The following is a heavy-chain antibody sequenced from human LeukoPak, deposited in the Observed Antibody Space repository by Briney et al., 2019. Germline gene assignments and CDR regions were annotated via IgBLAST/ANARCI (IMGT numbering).Heavy chain of an antibody. V-gene: IGHV3-7*01. J-gene: IGHJ6*04. Sequence: GGSLRLSCVASGFTLSNYWMSWVRQAPGKGPEWVANIKKDGSDKYYVDSVKGRFTISRDNAKNSLYLQMNSLRAEDTAVYYCATDPMDVWGKGTTVTVSS. CDR2: IKKDGSDK. CDR1: GFTLSNYW. CDR3: ATDPMDV.